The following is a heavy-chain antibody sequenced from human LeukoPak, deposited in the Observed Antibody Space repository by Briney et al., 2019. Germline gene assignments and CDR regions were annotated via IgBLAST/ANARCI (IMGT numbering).Heavy chain of an antibody. V-gene: IGHV1-18*04. D-gene: IGHD3-22*01. CDR2: ISTYSGNT. Sequence: ASVKVSCKASGHSFTSYGVSWVRQAPGQGLEWMGWISTYSGNTNYAQKFQGRVTITADESTSTAYMELSSLRSEDTAVYYCARDPYHYYDSSGYYWDYWGQGTLVTVSS. J-gene: IGHJ4*02. CDR3: ARDPYHYYDSSGYYWDY. CDR1: GHSFTSYG.